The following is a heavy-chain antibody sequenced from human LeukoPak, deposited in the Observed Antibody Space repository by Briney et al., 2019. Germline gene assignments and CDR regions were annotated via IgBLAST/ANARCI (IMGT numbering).Heavy chain of an antibody. CDR1: GGSFSGYY. V-gene: IGHV4-34*01. CDR2: INHSGST. CDR3: AAYYYGMDV. J-gene: IGHJ6*02. Sequence: SETLSLTCAVYGGSFSGYYWSWIRQPPGKGLEWIGEINHSGSTNYNPSLKSRVTISVDTSKNQFSLKLSSVTAADTAVYYCAAYYYGMDVWGQGTTVTVSS.